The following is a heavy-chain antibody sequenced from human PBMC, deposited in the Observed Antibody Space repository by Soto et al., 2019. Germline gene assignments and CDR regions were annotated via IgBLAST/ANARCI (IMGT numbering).Heavy chain of an antibody. CDR1: GYTFTGYY. V-gene: IGHV1-2*04. CDR2: INPNSGGT. CDR3: ARGPELGIGYYFDY. D-gene: IGHD7-27*01. Sequence: ASVKVSCKASGYTFTGYYMHWVRQAPGQGLEWMGWINPNSGGTNYAQKFQGWVTMTRDTSISTAYMELSRLRSDDTAVYYCARGPELGIGYYFDYWGQGTLVTVSS. J-gene: IGHJ4*02.